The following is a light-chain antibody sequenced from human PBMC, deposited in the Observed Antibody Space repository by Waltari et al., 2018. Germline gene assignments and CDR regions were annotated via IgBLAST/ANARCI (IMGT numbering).Light chain of an antibody. J-gene: IGLJ2*01. V-gene: IGLV2-11*01. CDR2: DVS. CDR3: CSYGGSYTFGV. CDR1: SSDVGGYNY. Sequence: QSALTQPRSVSGSPGQSVTISCTGTSSDVGGYNYVSWYQQHPGKAPKRMIYDVSKGPPAVPDRFSGSKSGNTASLTIFGLQAEDEADYSCCSYGGSYTFGVFGGGTKLTVL.